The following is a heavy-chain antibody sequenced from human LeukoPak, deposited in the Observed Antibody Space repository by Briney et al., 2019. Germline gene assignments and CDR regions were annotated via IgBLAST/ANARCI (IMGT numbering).Heavy chain of an antibody. CDR2: ISYDGSNK. CDR1: GFTLSSYA. V-gene: IGHV3-30-3*01. Sequence: GRSLRLSCAVSGFTLSSYAMHWVRQAPDKGLEWVAVISYDGSNKYYADSVKGRFTISRDNSKNKLYLQMNSLRAEDTAVYYCARESYYDSSGYYEFHDAFDIWGQGTMVTVSS. J-gene: IGHJ3*02. CDR3: ARESYYDSSGYYEFHDAFDI. D-gene: IGHD3-22*01.